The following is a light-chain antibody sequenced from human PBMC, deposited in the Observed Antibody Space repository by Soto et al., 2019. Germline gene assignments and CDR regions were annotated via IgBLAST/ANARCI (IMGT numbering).Light chain of an antibody. Sequence: EIVLTQSPGTLSLSPGERATLSCRASQSVSSSNLAWYQQIPGQAPRLVIYGASSRATGIPDRFSGSGSGTDFTLTISRLEPEDFAVYYCQQYGSSPGAFGQGTKVEI. CDR3: QQYGSSPGA. J-gene: IGKJ1*01. CDR2: GAS. V-gene: IGKV3-20*01. CDR1: QSVSSSN.